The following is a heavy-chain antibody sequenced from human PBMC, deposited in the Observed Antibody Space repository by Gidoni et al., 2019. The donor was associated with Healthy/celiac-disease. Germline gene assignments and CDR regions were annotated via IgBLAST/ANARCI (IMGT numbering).Heavy chain of an antibody. CDR3: VKGGIVAAFDI. J-gene: IGHJ3*02. D-gene: IGHD1-26*01. CDR1: GFTFNNYA. CDR2: ISGSGGST. Sequence: EVQLVESGGGWVQPGGSLRLSCSASGFTFNNYAMHWVRQAPGKGLEYVSTISGSGGSTYYGDSVKGRFSISRDKSKNTLYLQMSSLRAEDTAVYYCVKGGIVAAFDIWGQGTMVTVSS. V-gene: IGHV3-64D*06.